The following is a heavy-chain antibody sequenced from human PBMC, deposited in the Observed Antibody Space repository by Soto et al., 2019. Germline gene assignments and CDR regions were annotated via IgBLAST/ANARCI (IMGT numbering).Heavy chain of an antibody. D-gene: IGHD3-22*01. J-gene: IGHJ4*02. CDR2: ISYDGSNK. CDR3: AKDLYYYDGSGYPLFYFDY. Sequence: QVQLVESGGGVVQPGRSLRLSCAASGFTFSSYGMHWVRQAPGKGLEWVAVISYDGSNKYYADSVKGRFTISRDNSKNTRYLQMNSLRAEDTAVYYCAKDLYYYDGSGYPLFYFDYWGQGTLVAVSA. CDR1: GFTFSSYG. V-gene: IGHV3-30*18.